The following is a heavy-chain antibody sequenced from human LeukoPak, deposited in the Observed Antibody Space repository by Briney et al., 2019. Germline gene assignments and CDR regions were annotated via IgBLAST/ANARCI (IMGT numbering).Heavy chain of an antibody. CDR2: IYYSGST. J-gene: IGHJ5*02. Sequence: SESLSLTCPVSGGSISSYYWSWIRPPAGRGLEYIGYIYYSGSTNYNPSLKSRLTISVDTSKNQFSVKLSSVTAADTAVYYCARDVGANPGWFDPWGQGTLVTVSS. CDR1: GGSISSYY. V-gene: IGHV4-59*01. D-gene: IGHD4/OR15-4a*01. CDR3: ARDVGANPGWFDP.